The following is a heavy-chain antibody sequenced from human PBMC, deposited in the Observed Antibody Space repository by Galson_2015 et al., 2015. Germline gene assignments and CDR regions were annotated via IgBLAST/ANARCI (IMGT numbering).Heavy chain of an antibody. CDR3: ARDREAGGPLDY. D-gene: IGHD6-13*01. J-gene: IGHJ4*02. CDR2: IIPIFGIA. V-gene: IGHV1-69*10. CDR1: GGTFSSYA. Sequence: SVKVSCKASGGTFSSYAISWVRQAPGQGLEWMGGIIPIFGIANYAQKFQGRVTITADKSTSTAYMELSSLRSEDTAVYYCARDREAGGPLDYWGQGTLVTVSS.